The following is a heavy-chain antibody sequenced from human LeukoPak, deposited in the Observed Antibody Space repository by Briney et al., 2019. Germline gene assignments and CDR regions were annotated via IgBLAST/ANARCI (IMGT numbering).Heavy chain of an antibody. J-gene: IGHJ4*02. V-gene: IGHV4-34*01. CDR2: VNHSGST. CDR3: ASPGGYCSGGSCYFDY. Sequence: PSETLSLTCAVYGGSFSDYYWNWIRQPPGKGLEWIGEVNHSGSTNYNPSLKSRVTISVDTSKNQFSLKLSSVTAADTAVYYCASPGGYCSGGSCYFDYWGQGTLVTVSS. D-gene: IGHD2-15*01. CDR1: GGSFSDYY.